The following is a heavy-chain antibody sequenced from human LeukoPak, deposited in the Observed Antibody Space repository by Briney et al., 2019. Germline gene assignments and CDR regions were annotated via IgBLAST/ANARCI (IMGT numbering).Heavy chain of an antibody. V-gene: IGHV1-18*04. CDR3: ASCHCTNGVCYGECEYFQH. D-gene: IGHD2-8*01. Sequence: ASVKVSCKASGYTFTSNYIHWVRQAPGQGLEWMGWISPYNGNTNYAQKLQGRDTMTTDTSTSTAYMELRSLRSDDTAVYYCASCHCTNGVCYGECEYFQHWGQGTLVTVSS. J-gene: IGHJ1*01. CDR1: GYTFTSNY. CDR2: ISPYNGNT.